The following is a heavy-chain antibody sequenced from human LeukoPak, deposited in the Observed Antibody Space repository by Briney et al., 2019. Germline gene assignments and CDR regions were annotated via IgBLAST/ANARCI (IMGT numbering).Heavy chain of an antibody. Sequence: SETLSLTCAVSGASISSGGYSWSWIRQPPGKGLEWIGYIYHSGSTYYNPSLKSRVTISVDRSKHQFSLKLSSVTAADTAVYYCASALLVRGVIYYGMDVWGQGTTVTVSS. CDR2: IYHSGST. CDR3: ASALLVRGVIYYGMDV. D-gene: IGHD3-10*01. CDR1: GASISSGGYS. V-gene: IGHV4-30-2*01. J-gene: IGHJ6*02.